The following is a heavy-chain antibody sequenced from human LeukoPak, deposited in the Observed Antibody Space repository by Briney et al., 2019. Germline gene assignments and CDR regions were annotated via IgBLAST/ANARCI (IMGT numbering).Heavy chain of an antibody. CDR2: IWYDGSNK. V-gene: IGHV3-33*01. CDR3: AREYSSSWYYYYYGMDV. J-gene: IGHJ6*02. Sequence: QPGGSLRLSCAASGFTFSSYGMHWVRQAPGKGLEGVAVIWYDGSNKYYADSVKGRFTISRDNSENTLYLQMNSLRAEDTAVYYCAREYSSSWYYYYYGMDVWGQGTTVTVSS. CDR1: GFTFSSYG. D-gene: IGHD6-13*01.